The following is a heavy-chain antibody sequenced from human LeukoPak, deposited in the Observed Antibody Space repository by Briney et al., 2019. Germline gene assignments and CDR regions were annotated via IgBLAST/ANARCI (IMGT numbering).Heavy chain of an antibody. Sequence: SQTLSLTCAISGDSVSSNSGTWNWIRQSPSRGLEWLGRTYYRSKWFNDYAVSVRSRITINPDTSKNQFSLQLNSVTPEDTAVYYCARGTTIGTTEWGQGTLVTVSS. J-gene: IGHJ4*02. V-gene: IGHV6-1*01. CDR3: ARGTTIGTTE. CDR1: GDSVSSNSGT. D-gene: IGHD1-1*01. CDR2: TYYRSKWFN.